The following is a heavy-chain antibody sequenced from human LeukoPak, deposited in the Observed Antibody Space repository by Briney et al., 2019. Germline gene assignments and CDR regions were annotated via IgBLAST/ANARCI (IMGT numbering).Heavy chain of an antibody. CDR1: GGSISSYS. V-gene: IGHV4-59*01. CDR3: ARGNGDTAMDHFDY. CDR2: IYYSGST. J-gene: IGHJ4*02. Sequence: NPSETLSLTCTVSGGSISSYSWSWIRQPPGKGLEWIGYIYYSGSTNYNPSLKSRVTISVDTSKNQFSLKLSSVTAADTAVYYCARGNGDTAMDHFDYWGQGTLVTVSS. D-gene: IGHD5-18*01.